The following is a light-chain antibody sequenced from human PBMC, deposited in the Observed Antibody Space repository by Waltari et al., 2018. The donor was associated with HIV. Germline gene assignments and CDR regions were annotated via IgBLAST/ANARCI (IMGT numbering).Light chain of an antibody. V-gene: IGLV3-1*01. Sequence: SYELTQSPSVSVSPGQTAIITCAGDNLARNYACWYQQKPGQSPVLLLYQDTKRPSWIPERFSGSKSGNTATLTISGTQAVDEADYYCQAWDSTTVLFGGGTELTVL. CDR3: QAWDSTTVL. J-gene: IGLJ2*01. CDR1: NLARNY. CDR2: QDT.